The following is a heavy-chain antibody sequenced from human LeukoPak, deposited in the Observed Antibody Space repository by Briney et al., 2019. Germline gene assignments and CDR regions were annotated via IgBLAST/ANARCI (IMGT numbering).Heavy chain of an antibody. CDR1: GFSFSSYW. V-gene: IGHV3-7*01. J-gene: IGHJ4*02. CDR2: IKQDGSEK. CDR3: ARARGYYYDSSGYYPLDY. D-gene: IGHD3-22*01. Sequence: PGGSLRLSCAASGFSFSSYWMSWFRQPPGKGLEWVANIKQDGSEKYYVDSVKGRFTISRDNAKNSLYLQMNSLRAEDTAVYYCARARGYYYDSSGYYPLDYWGQGTLVTVSS.